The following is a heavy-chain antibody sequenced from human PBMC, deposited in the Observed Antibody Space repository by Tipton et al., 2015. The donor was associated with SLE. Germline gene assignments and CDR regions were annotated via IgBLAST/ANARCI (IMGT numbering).Heavy chain of an antibody. Sequence: LRLSCTVSGGSISSYYWSWIRQPPGKGLEWIGYIYYSGSPNYNPSLKRRVTISVDTSKNQFSLKLSSVTAADTAVYYCARESSWDPLFDYWGQGTLVTVSS. D-gene: IGHD6-13*01. CDR3: ARESSWDPLFDY. CDR2: IYYSGSP. J-gene: IGHJ4*02. CDR1: GGSISSYY. V-gene: IGHV4-59*01.